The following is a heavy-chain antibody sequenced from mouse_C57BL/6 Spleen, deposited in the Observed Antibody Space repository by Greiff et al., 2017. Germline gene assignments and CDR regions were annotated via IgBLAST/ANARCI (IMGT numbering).Heavy chain of an antibody. CDR1: GYTFTSYW. J-gene: IGHJ2*01. CDR2: IHPNSGST. Sequence: QVQLQQPGAELVKPGASVKLSCKASGYTFTSYWMHWVKQRPGQGLEWIGMIHPNSGSTNYNEKFKSKATLTVDKSSSTAYLQLSSLTSEDTAIYYCASPIYDGFYYFDYWGQGTTLTVSS. CDR3: ASPIYDGFYYFDY. V-gene: IGHV1-64*01. D-gene: IGHD2-3*01.